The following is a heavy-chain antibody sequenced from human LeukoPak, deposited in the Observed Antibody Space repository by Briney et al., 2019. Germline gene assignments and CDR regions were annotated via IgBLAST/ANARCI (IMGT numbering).Heavy chain of an antibody. CDR2: IKGNGFDA. CDR1: GFIFSNYA. CDR3: AKDTGPLMITFGGVVISYFDY. V-gene: IGHV3-23*01. Sequence: GGSLRLSCAGSGFIFSNYAMSWVRQAPGKGLEWVLGIKGNGFDAYYADSVKGRFTVSRDNSKNTLSLQMNSLSAEDTAVYYCAKDTGPLMITFGGVVISYFDYWGQGALVTVSS. J-gene: IGHJ4*02. D-gene: IGHD3-16*01.